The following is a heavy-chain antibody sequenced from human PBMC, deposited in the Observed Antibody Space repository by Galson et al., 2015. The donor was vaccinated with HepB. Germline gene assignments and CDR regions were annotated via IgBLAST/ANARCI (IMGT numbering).Heavy chain of an antibody. J-gene: IGHJ4*02. CDR2: NNLDGSGP. CDR1: GFTFSNYW. V-gene: IGHV3-74*01. D-gene: IGHD3-10*01. CDR3: GVTMVRGVTLPDN. Sequence: SLRLSCPASGFTFSNYWMHWVRQAPGQGLVWVAANNLDGSGPSYADSVQGRFTISRDNAKNTLYLHMNSLGAEDTAVYYCGVTMVRGVTLPDNWGQGTLVTVSS.